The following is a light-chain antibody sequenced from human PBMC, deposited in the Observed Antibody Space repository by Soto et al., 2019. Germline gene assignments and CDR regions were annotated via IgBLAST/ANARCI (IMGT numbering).Light chain of an antibody. CDR3: AAWDDSLNGFV. V-gene: IGLV1-47*01. CDR2: RNT. J-gene: IGLJ1*01. Sequence: LTQPPSAYGTPGQRVNISCSGSSSNIGSNYVYWYRQFPGTAPRLLIQRNTQRPSGVPARFSGSRSGTSASLAISGLQSEDEADYYCAAWDDSLNGFVFGTGTKVTVL. CDR1: SSNIGSNY.